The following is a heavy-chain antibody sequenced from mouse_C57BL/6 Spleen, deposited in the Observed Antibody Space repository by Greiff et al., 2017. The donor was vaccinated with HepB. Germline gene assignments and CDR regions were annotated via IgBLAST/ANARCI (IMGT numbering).Heavy chain of an antibody. CDR1: GYAFTNYL. Sequence: VMLVESGAELVRPGTSVKVSCKASGYAFTNYLIEWVKQRPGQGLEWIGVINPGSGGTNYNEKFKGKATLTADKSSSTAYMQLSSLTSEDSAVYFCARDYSPYYFDYWGQGTTLTVSS. V-gene: IGHV1-54*01. CDR3: ARDYSPYYFDY. D-gene: IGHD1-1*01. J-gene: IGHJ2*01. CDR2: INPGSGGT.